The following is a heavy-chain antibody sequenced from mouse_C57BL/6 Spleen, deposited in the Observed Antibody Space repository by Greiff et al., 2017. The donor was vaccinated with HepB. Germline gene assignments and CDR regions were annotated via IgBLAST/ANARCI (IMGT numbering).Heavy chain of an antibody. CDR2: IWSGGST. J-gene: IGHJ2*01. Sequence: VKLVESGPGLVQPSQSLSITCTVSGFSLTSYGVHWVRQSPGKGLEWLGVIWSGGSTDYNAAFISRLSISKDKSKSQGFFKRNSLQADDTAIYYCARKRGDTRGLDYFDYWGQGTTLTVSS. D-gene: IGHD3-3*01. V-gene: IGHV2-2*01. CDR3: ARKRGDTRGLDYFDY. CDR1: GFSLTSYG.